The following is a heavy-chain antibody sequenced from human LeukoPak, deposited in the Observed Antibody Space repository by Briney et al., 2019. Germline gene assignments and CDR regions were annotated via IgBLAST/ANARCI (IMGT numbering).Heavy chain of an antibody. CDR1: GGSFSGYY. CDR2: INHSGST. J-gene: IGHJ4*02. V-gene: IGHV4-34*01. CDR3: ARGRGENDYGDFGFGY. Sequence: SETLSLTCAVYGGSFSGYYWSWIRQPPGKGLEWIGEINHSGSTNYNPSLKSRVTISVDTSKNQFSLKLSSVTAADTAVYYCARGRGENDYGDFGFGYWGQGTLVTLSS. D-gene: IGHD4-17*01.